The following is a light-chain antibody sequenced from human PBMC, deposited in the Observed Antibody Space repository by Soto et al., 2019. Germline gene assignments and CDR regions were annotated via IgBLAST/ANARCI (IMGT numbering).Light chain of an antibody. V-gene: IGKV3-11*01. Sequence: EIVLTQSPATLSLSPGERATLSCRASQSVSSYLAWYQQRPGQAPRLLIYDASNRATGIPARFSGSGSGTDFTLTITSLEPEEFAVYYCHQRSNWPRTFGGGTKVEIK. J-gene: IGKJ4*01. CDR2: DAS. CDR1: QSVSSY. CDR3: HQRSNWPRT.